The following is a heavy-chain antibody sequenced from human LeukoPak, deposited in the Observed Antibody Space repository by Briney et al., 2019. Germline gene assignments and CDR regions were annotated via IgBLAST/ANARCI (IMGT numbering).Heavy chain of an antibody. D-gene: IGHD3-10*01. Sequence: GGSLRLSCAASGFTFSSYAMSWVRQAPGKGLEWVSAISGSGGSTYYADSVKGRFTISRDSSKNTLYLQMNSLRAEDTAIYYCAKVSYYGSGSYFFPSDYWGQGTLVTVSS. CDR2: ISGSGGST. CDR3: AKVSYYGSGSYFFPSDY. V-gene: IGHV3-23*01. CDR1: GFTFSSYA. J-gene: IGHJ4*02.